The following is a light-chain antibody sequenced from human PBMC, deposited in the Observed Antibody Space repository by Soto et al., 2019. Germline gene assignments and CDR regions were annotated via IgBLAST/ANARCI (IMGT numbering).Light chain of an antibody. CDR3: QSYDSGLSGGVV. J-gene: IGLJ2*01. V-gene: IGLV1-40*01. Sequence: QSVLTQPPSVSGAPRQRVTIFCTGSSSNIGAGYDVHWYQQLPGTGPKLLIYGNNNRPSGVPDRFSGSKSGTSASLAITGLQAEDEADYYCQSYDSGLSGGVVFGGGTKVTVL. CDR1: SSNIGAGYD. CDR2: GNN.